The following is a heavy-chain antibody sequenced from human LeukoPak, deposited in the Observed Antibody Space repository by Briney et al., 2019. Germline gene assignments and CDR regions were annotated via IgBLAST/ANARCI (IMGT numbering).Heavy chain of an antibody. V-gene: IGHV4-59*01. J-gene: IGHJ4*02. CDR2: IYYSGNT. Sequence: ASETLSLTCTVSGGSISSYYWSWIRQPPGKGLEWIGYIYYSGNTNYNPSHKSRVTISVDTSKNQFSLKLTSVTAADTAVYYCASQFGWGQGTLVTVSS. CDR1: GGSISSYY. CDR3: ASQFG. D-gene: IGHD3-16*01.